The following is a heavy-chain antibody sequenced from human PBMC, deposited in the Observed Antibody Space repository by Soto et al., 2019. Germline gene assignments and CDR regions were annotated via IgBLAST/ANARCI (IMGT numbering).Heavy chain of an antibody. V-gene: IGHV4-31*03. CDR1: GGSISSCGYY. CDR2: IYYSGST. D-gene: IGHD6-6*01. CDR3: ARDLDSSSLYYYYGMDV. J-gene: IGHJ6*02. Sequence: KPSETLSLTCTVSGGSISSCGYYWSWIRQHPGKGLEWIGYIYYSGSTYYNPSLKSRVTISVDTSKNQFTLKLGSVTAADTAVYYCARDLDSSSLYYYYGMDVWGQGTTVTVSS.